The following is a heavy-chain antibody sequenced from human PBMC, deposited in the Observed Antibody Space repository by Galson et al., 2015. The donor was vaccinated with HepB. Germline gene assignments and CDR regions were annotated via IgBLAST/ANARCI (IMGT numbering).Heavy chain of an antibody. J-gene: IGHJ3*02. Sequence: QVQLQESGPGLVKPSETLSPTCTVSGGSVSSGSYYWSWIRQPPGKGLEWIGYIYYSGSTNYNPSLKSRFTISVDTSKNQFSLKLSSVTAADTAVYYCARVGIAVDAFDIWGQGTMVTASS. CDR2: IYYSGST. V-gene: IGHV4-61*01. D-gene: IGHD6-19*01. CDR3: ARVGIAVDAFDI. CDR1: GGSVSSGSYY.